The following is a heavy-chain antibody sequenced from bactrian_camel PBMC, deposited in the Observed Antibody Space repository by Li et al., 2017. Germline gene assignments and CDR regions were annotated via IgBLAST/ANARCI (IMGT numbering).Heavy chain of an antibody. J-gene: IGHJ6*01. CDR3: AADIKGGSGTVVCVGTIPLTFLT. D-gene: IGHD5*01. CDR2: LDSDGRI. CDR1: GYTYSGHC. V-gene: IGHV3S6*01. Sequence: QVQLVESGGGSVQAGGSMRLSCAFSGYTYSGHCMGWFRQASGKEREWVGSLDSDGRINFADSVKGRFTISQDNAKNTLYLQMNSLKPDDTAVYYCAADIKGGSGTVVCVGTIPLTFLTGAGGPRSPSP.